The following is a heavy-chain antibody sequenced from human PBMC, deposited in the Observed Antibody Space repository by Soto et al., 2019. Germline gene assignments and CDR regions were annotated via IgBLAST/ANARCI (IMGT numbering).Heavy chain of an antibody. CDR3: ARLYGSSSTCDTWFDT. V-gene: IGHV5-10-1*01. D-gene: IGHD2-2*01. Sequence: WQSLKISCTGLAYTFTTFWISWVRQMPGRGLEWMGRIDPRNSYTNYSPSFQGHVTISVDKSISTAYLQWGSLKASDTAMYYCARLYGSSSTCDTWFDTWGQGTLLTVSS. CDR2: IDPRNSYT. J-gene: IGHJ5*02. CDR1: AYTFTTFW.